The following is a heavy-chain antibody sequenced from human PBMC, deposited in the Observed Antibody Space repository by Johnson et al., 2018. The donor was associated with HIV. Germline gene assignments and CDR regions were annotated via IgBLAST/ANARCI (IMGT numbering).Heavy chain of an antibody. J-gene: IGHJ3*02. CDR2: ISYDGSNK. V-gene: IGHV3-30-3*01. Sequence: QVQLVESGGGLVQPGGSLRLSCVASGFTFSSYTLHWVRQAPGTGLEWVAVISYDGSNKSYADSVKGRFTISRDNSKNTLYLQMNSLRAEDTAVYYCARVPNDAFDIWGQGTMVTVSS. CDR3: ARVPNDAFDI. CDR1: GFTFSSYT.